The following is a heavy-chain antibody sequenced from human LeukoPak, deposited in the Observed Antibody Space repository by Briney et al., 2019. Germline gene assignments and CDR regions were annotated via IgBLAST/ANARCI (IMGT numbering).Heavy chain of an antibody. CDR2: MNPNSGNT. CDR1: GGTFSSYA. J-gene: IGHJ4*02. D-gene: IGHD3-16*01. V-gene: IGHV1-18*01. Sequence: ASVKVSCKASGGTFSSYAISWVRQAPGQGLEWMGWMNPNSGNTGYAQKFQGRVTMTTDTSTSTAYMELRSLKSDDTAVYYCARSGAEITRLYDYWGQGTLVTVSS. CDR3: ARSGAEITRLYDY.